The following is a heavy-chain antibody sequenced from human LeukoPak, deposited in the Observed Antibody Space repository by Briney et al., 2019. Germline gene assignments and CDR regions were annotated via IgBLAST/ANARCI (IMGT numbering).Heavy chain of an antibody. J-gene: IGHJ4*02. CDR1: GFTVSSNY. Sequence: GGSLRLSCAASGFTVSSNYMSWVRQAPGKGLEWVSVIYSGGSTYYADSVKGRFTISRDNSKSTLYIQMNSLRAEDTAVYYCARAKPRNMVRGLIMRRESRYYFDYWGQGTLVTVSS. CDR3: ARAKPRNMVRGLIMRRESRYYFDY. D-gene: IGHD3-10*01. V-gene: IGHV3-53*01. CDR2: IYSGGST.